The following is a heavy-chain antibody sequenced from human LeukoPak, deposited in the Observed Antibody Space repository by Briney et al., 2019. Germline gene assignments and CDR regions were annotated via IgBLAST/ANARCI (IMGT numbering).Heavy chain of an antibody. CDR3: ARNHYDFWSGYSAGYYFDY. D-gene: IGHD3-3*01. J-gene: IGHJ4*02. CDR2: ISGSGGST. V-gene: IGHV3-23*01. CDR1: GFTFSSYG. Sequence: GGSLRLSCAASGFTFSSYGMSWVRQAPGKGLECVSSISGSGGSTNHADSVKGRFTISRDNSKNTLYLQMNSLRAEDTAVYYCARNHYDFWSGYSAGYYFDYWGQGTLVTVSS.